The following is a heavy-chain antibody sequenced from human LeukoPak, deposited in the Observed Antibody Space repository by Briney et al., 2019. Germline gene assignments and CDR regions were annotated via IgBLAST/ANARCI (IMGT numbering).Heavy chain of an antibody. CDR1: GGSFSSYY. V-gene: IGHV4-34*01. J-gene: IGHJ3*02. D-gene: IGHD5-24*01. Sequence: SETLSLTCAVYGGSFSSYYWSWIRQPPGKGLEWIGEINHSGSTNYNPSLKRRVTISVDTSKNQFSLKLSSVTAADTAVYYCARDRMADVFDIWGQGSMVTASS. CDR2: INHSGST. CDR3: ARDRMADVFDI.